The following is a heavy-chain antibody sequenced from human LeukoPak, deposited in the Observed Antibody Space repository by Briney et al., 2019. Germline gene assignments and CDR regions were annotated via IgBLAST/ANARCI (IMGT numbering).Heavy chain of an antibody. CDR1: GWSFNDYY. Sequence: SDTLSLTSAVYGWSFNDYYCKWIRQPAGKVLEWTGEINARGDTSYNPSLKSRVTISVDTSKKQFSLRLTSMIAADTALYYCARGQVPAARGYNWFDPWGQGTLVTVSS. D-gene: IGHD2-2*01. V-gene: IGHV4-34*01. CDR2: INARGDT. CDR3: ARGQVPAARGYNWFDP. J-gene: IGHJ5*02.